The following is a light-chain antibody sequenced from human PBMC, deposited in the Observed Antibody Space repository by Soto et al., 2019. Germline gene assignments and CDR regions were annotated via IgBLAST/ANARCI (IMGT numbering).Light chain of an antibody. V-gene: IGKV1-33*01. CDR2: DAS. CDR1: QDINNY. J-gene: IGKJ4*01. CDR3: QQYGNLPFT. Sequence: QMTQSPSSLSASVGHRVTVICQASQDINNYLNWYQQKPGKAPKVLIYDASNLTPGVPPRFSGSRSGTDFTFTISSLQPEDIATYYCQQYGNLPFTFGGGTKVEIK.